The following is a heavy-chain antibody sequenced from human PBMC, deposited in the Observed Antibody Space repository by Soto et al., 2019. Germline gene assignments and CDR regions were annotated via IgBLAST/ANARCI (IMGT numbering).Heavy chain of an antibody. CDR3: AANYSYGPLFDF. V-gene: IGHV1-58*01. Sequence: GASVKVSCKASGFTFTSSAVQWVRQARGQRLEWIGWIVVGSGNTNYAQSLQERVTITRDMSTSTAYMKLSSLRSEDTAVYYCAANYSYGPLFDFWGQGTLVTVSS. D-gene: IGHD5-18*01. J-gene: IGHJ4*02. CDR2: IVVGSGNT. CDR1: GFTFTSSA.